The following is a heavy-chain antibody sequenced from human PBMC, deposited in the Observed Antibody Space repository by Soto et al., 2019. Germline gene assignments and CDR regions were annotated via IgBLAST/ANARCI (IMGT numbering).Heavy chain of an antibody. CDR3: ATRALIYRDGYHFDY. J-gene: IGHJ4*02. Sequence: QVQLQESGPGLVKPSGTLSLTCAVSGGSISSSNWWSWVRQPPGKGLEWIGEIYHSGSTNYNPSLKSRVTISVDKSTNQFSLKLSSVTAADTAVYYCATRALIYRDGYHFDYWGQGTLVTVSS. D-gene: IGHD5-12*01. CDR1: GGSISSSNW. CDR2: IYHSGST. V-gene: IGHV4-4*02.